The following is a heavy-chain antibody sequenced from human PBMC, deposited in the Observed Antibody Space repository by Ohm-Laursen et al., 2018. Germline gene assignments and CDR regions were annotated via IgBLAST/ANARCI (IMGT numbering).Heavy chain of an antibody. CDR3: ARGGMITIFGVVNGWFDP. J-gene: IGHJ5*02. CDR2: MNPNSGNT. CDR1: GYTFTSYD. Sequence: GSSVKVSCKASGYTFTSYDINWVRQATGQGLEWMGWMNPNSGNTGYAQKFQGRVTMTRNTSISTAYMELSSLRSEDTAVYYCARGGMITIFGVVNGWFDPWGQGTLVTVSS. D-gene: IGHD3-3*01. V-gene: IGHV1-8*01.